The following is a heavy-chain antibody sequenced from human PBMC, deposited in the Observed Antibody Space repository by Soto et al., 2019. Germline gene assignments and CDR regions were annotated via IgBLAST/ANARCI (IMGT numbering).Heavy chain of an antibody. CDR2: ISAYNGNT. D-gene: IGHD2-2*01. CDR1: GYTFTSYG. J-gene: IGHJ6*02. Sequence: ASVKVSCKASGYTFTSYGISWVRQAPGQGLEWMGWISAYNGNTNYAQKLQGRVTMTTDTSTSTAYMELRSLRSDDTAVYFCARVVVVPAAMRGYYYYYGMDVWGQGTTVTVSS. CDR3: ARVVVVPAAMRGYYYYYGMDV. V-gene: IGHV1-18*01.